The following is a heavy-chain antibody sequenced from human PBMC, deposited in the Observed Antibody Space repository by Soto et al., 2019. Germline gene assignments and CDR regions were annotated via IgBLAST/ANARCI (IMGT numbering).Heavy chain of an antibody. J-gene: IGHJ6*02. CDR3: ARSKLYCSSTSCYNSYSYYGMDV. CDR2: ISSSSSTI. Sequence: PGGSLRLSCAASGFTFSSYSMNWVRQAPGKGLEWVSYISSSSSTIYYADSVKGRFTISRDNAKNSLYLQMNSLRDEDTAVYYCARSKLYCSSTSCYNSYSYYGMDVWGQGTTVTVSS. D-gene: IGHD2-2*02. CDR1: GFTFSSYS. V-gene: IGHV3-48*02.